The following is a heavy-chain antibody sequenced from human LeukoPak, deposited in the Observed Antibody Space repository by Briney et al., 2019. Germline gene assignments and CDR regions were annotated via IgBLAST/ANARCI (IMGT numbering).Heavy chain of an antibody. CDR3: ARDKGDDYLDY. CDR2: INHSGST. J-gene: IGHJ4*02. Sequence: SETLSLTCAVYGGSFSGYYWSWIRQPPGKGLEWIGEINHSGSTNYNPSRKSRVTISVDTSKNQLSLKLSSVTAADTAVYYCARDKGDDYLDYWGQGTLVTVSS. CDR1: GGSFSGYY. V-gene: IGHV4-34*01.